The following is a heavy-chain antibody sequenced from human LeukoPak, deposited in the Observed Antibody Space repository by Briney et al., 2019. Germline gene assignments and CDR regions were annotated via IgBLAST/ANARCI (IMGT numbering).Heavy chain of an antibody. CDR1: GGSFSGYY. J-gene: IGHJ4*02. CDR2: INHSGST. D-gene: IGHD5-18*01. CDR3: ARSGYSYGLFV. V-gene: IGHV4-34*01. Sequence: SETLSLTCAVYGGSFSGYYWCSIRQPPGKGLEWIGEINHSGSTNYNPSLKSRVTISVDTSKNQFSLKLSSVTAADTAVYYCARSGYSYGLFVWGQGTLVTVSS.